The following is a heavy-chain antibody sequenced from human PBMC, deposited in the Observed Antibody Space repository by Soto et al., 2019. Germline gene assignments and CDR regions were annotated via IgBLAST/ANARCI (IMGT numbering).Heavy chain of an antibody. Sequence: GGALRLSCAASGGTVSSYGMHWVRQAPSKGPDWVEVISYDGSNKYYADSVKGRFTISRDNSKNTLYLQMNSLRAEDTAVYYCAKDNSWDSSGYYGEIDYWGQGTLVTVSS. D-gene: IGHD3-22*01. CDR2: ISYDGSNK. CDR1: GGTVSSYG. J-gene: IGHJ4*02. V-gene: IGHV3-30*18. CDR3: AKDNSWDSSGYYGEIDY.